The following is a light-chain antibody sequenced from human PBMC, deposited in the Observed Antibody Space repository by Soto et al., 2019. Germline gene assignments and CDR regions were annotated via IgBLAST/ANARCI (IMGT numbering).Light chain of an antibody. CDR1: SGSIASNY. J-gene: IGLJ3*02. V-gene: IGLV6-57*02. CDR3: QSYDSSSNWV. Sequence: NFMLTQPHSVSESPGKTVTISCTASSGSIASNYVQWFQQRPGSAPTTVIYEDNQRPSGVPDRFSGSIDSSSNSASLTISGLKTEDEADYYCQSYDSSSNWVFGGGTKLTVL. CDR2: EDN.